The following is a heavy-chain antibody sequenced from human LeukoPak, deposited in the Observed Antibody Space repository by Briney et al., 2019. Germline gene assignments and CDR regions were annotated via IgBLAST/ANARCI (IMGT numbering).Heavy chain of an antibody. D-gene: IGHD3-22*01. J-gene: IGHJ4*02. CDR1: GGSTSSYY. CDR2: IYYSGST. CDR3: ARHRSGYYEDPWYFDY. V-gene: IGHV4-59*01. Sequence: SETLSLTCTVSGGSTSSYYWSWIRQPPGKGLEWIGYIYYSGSTNYNPSLKSRVTISVDTSKNQFSLKLSSVTAADTAVYYCARHRSGYYEDPWYFDYWGQGTLVTVSS.